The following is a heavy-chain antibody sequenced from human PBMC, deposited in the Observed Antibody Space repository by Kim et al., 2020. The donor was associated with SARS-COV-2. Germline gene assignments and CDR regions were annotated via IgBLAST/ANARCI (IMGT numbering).Heavy chain of an antibody. Sequence: SVKVSCKASGGTFSSYAISWVRQAPGQGLEWMGRIIPILGIANYAQKFQGRVTITADKSTSTAYMELSSLRSEDTAVYYCASPTGYSSGWYEYYGMDVW. CDR3: ASPTGYSSGWYEYYGMDV. J-gene: IGHJ6*01. CDR1: GGTFSSYA. V-gene: IGHV1-69*04. CDR2: IIPILGIA. D-gene: IGHD6-19*01.